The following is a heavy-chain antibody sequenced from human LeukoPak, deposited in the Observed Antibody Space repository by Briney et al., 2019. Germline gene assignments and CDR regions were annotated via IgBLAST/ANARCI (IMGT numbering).Heavy chain of an antibody. CDR1: GSTFSSYA. Sequence: GGSLRLSCAASGSTFSSYAMHWVRQAPGKGLEWVAVISYDGSNKYYADSVKGRFTISRDNAKNSLYLQMNSLRAEDTAVYYCAREGGYCSGGSCYWPSYYYYYYMDVWGKGTTVTVSS. V-gene: IGHV3-30*04. CDR3: AREGGYCSGGSCYWPSYYYYYYMDV. J-gene: IGHJ6*03. D-gene: IGHD2-15*01. CDR2: ISYDGSNK.